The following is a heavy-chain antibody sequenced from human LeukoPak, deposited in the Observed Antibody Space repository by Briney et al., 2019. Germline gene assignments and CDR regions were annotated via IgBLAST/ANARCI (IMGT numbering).Heavy chain of an antibody. CDR2: IYYSGST. J-gene: IGHJ4*02. D-gene: IGHD1-26*01. CDR3: ARNASDSGTSYFDY. V-gene: IGHV4-59*05. CDR1: GGSISTYY. Sequence: SETLSLTCTVSGGSISTYYWSWIRQSPGKGLEWIGSIYYSGSTSYNPSLKSRVTISVDTSKNQFSLKLDSVTAADTAVYYCARNASDSGTSYFDYWGQGTLVTVSS.